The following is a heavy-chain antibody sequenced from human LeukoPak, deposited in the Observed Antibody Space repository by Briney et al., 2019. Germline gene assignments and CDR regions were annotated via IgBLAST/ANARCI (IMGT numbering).Heavy chain of an antibody. V-gene: IGHV4-4*09. CDR2: IYTTGGT. CDR1: GGSISSYY. Sequence: SETLSLTCTVSGGSISSYYWSWIRQPPGKGLEWIGYIYTTGGTSYNPSLKSRVTISVDTSKRQFSLRLNSVTAADTAMYFCARERYDFWSFDFWGQGALVTVSS. D-gene: IGHD3-3*01. J-gene: IGHJ4*02. CDR3: ARERYDFWSFDF.